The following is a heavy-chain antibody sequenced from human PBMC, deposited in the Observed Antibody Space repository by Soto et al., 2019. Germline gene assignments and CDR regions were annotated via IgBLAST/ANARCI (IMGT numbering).Heavy chain of an antibody. CDR2: ISSSGSTI. CDR1: GFTFSDYY. J-gene: IGHJ5*02. CDR3: AIDLRRPDRLGFDP. Sequence: QVQLVESGGGLVKPGGSLRLSCAASGFTFSDYYMSWIRQAPGKGLEWVSYISSSGSTIYYADSVKGRFTISRDNAKNALYLQRNSLRAEDTAVYYCAIDLRRPDRLGFDPWGQGTLVTVSS. D-gene: IGHD3-9*01. V-gene: IGHV3-11*01.